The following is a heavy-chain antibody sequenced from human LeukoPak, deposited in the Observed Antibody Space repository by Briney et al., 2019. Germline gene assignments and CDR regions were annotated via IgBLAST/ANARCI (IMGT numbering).Heavy chain of an antibody. CDR2: IYSGGST. CDR3: ARGYTAAGGWYYYYYMDV. D-gene: IGHD6-13*01. Sequence: PGGSLRLSCVGSGFTFSNYWLSWVRQAPGKGLEWVSLIYSGGSTYYADSVKGRFTISRDNSKNTLYLQMNSLRAEDTAVYYCARGYTAAGGWYYYYYMDVWGKGTTVTVSS. CDR1: GFTFSNYW. J-gene: IGHJ6*03. V-gene: IGHV3-66*01.